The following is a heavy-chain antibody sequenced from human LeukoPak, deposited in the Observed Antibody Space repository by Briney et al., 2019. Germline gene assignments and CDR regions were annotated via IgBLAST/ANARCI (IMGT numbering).Heavy chain of an antibody. J-gene: IGHJ3*02. V-gene: IGHV4-34*01. D-gene: IGHD1-20*01. CDR3: ASLYKWWAAFDI. CDR2: INHSGST. Sequence: SETLSLTCAVYGGSFSGYYWSWIRRPPGKGLEWIGEINHSGSTNYNPSLKSRVTISVDTSKNQFSLKLSSVTAADTAVYYCASLYKWWAAFDIWGQGTMVTVPS. CDR1: GGSFSGYY.